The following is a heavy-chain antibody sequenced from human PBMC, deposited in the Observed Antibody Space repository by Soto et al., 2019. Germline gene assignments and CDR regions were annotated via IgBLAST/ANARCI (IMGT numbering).Heavy chain of an antibody. V-gene: IGHV3-23*01. D-gene: IGHD6-19*01. Sequence: PGGSLRLSCAASGFTFSSYAMSWVRQAPGKGLEWVSGISGSGLTSFYADSVKGRFTISRDNSKNTLYLQMNGLRAEDTAIYYCAKQWISVADSPRNWFDPWGQGTLVTVSS. J-gene: IGHJ5*02. CDR3: AKQWISVADSPRNWFDP. CDR1: GFTFSSYA. CDR2: ISGSGLTS.